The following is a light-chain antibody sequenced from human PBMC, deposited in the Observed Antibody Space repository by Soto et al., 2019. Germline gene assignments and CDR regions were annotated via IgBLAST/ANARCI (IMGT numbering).Light chain of an antibody. J-gene: IGKJ1*01. CDR2: GAS. Sequence: EVVMTQSPAALSVSPGESATLSCRASQSVISNLAWYQQKPGQAPRLLIYGASTRATAIPARFSSSGGAAEFSLTTISLLSEEFAVYYCQQYNNWPHTFGQGTKVDIK. CDR3: QQYNNWPHT. CDR1: QSVISN. V-gene: IGKV3-15*01.